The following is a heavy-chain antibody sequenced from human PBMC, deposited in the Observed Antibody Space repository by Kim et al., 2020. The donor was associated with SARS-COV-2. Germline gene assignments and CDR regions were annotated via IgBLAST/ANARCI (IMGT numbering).Heavy chain of an antibody. Sequence: GGSLRLSCVGSGFTFSYYFMSWVRQAPGKGLEWVANIKQDGSEKKYVASVRGRFTISRDNDRSSMYLQMDSQRAEDTGYYFCARGGRTAYFFD. CDR1: GFTFSYYF. V-gene: IGHV3-7*01. CDR3: ARGGRTAYFFD. D-gene: IGHD2-21*01. J-gene: IGHJ4*01. CDR2: IKQDGSEK.